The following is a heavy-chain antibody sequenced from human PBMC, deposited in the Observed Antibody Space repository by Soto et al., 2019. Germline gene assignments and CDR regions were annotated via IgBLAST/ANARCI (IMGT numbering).Heavy chain of an antibody. Sequence: GGSLRLSCAASGFTFSSYAMSWVRQAPGKGLEWVSAISGSGGSTYYADSVKGRFTISRDNSKNTLYLQMNSLRAEDTAVYYYAKQGSHCTNGVCYEEYYFDYWGQGTLVTVSS. CDR1: GFTFSSYA. J-gene: IGHJ4*02. CDR2: ISGSGGST. CDR3: AKQGSHCTNGVCYEEYYFDY. D-gene: IGHD2-8*01. V-gene: IGHV3-23*01.